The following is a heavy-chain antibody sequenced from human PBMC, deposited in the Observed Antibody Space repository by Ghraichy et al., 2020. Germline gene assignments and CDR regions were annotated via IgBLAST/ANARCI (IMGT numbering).Heavy chain of an antibody. J-gene: IGHJ4*02. D-gene: IGHD3-16*02. V-gene: IGHV3-23*01. CDR1: GFTFSSYA. CDR2: ISGSGGST. CDR3: AKGAITFGGVIVQYFDY. Sequence: GGSLRLSCAASGFTFSSYAMSWVRQAPGKGLEWVSAISGSGGSTYYADSVKGRFTISRDNSKNTLYLQMNSLRAEDTAVYYCAKGAITFGGVIVQYFDYWGQGTLVTVSS.